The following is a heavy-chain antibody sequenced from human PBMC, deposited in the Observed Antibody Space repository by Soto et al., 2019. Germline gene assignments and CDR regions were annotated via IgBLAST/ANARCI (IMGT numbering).Heavy chain of an antibody. D-gene: IGHD2-15*01. J-gene: IGHJ4*02. CDR2: IFHTGST. CDR1: GGSISSGNFS. V-gene: IGHV4-30-2*01. CDR3: ATMGTPATGLYYFDY. Sequence: TSETLSLTCTVSGGSISSGNFSWTWIRQPPGKGLEWIAYIFHTGSTFYNSSLKPRVSISVDRSKNQFSLNLSFVTAADTAVYYCATMGTPATGLYYFDYWGQGTLVTVSS.